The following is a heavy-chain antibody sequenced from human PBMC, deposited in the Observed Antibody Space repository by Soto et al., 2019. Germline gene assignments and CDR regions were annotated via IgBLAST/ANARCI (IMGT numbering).Heavy chain of an antibody. CDR1: AETFAFHS. CDR3: ATSYGSGYRAFDY. D-gene: IGHD3-10*01. CDR2: INPILSMS. Sequence: QVQLVQSGAEVKRPGSSVKVSCKASAETFAFHSFNWVRQAPGLGLEWMGRINPILSMSNYAQRFQGRVTMTADKSTSTAYMVLSSLRSEDTAIYYCATSYGSGYRAFDYWGQGALVTVSS. V-gene: IGHV1-69*02. J-gene: IGHJ4*02.